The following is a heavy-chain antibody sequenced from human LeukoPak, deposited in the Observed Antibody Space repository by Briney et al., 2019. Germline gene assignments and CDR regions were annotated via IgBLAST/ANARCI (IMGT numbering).Heavy chain of an antibody. CDR2: IYTSGST. CDR1: GGSISSYH. Sequence: SETLSLTCTVSGGSISSYHWSWIRQPAGKGLEWIGRIYTSGSTNYNPSLKSRVTMSVDTSKNQFSLKLSSVTAADTAVYYCARVRARGSAPDYWGQGTLVTVSS. J-gene: IGHJ4*02. CDR3: ARVRARGSAPDY. V-gene: IGHV4-4*07. D-gene: IGHD6-25*01.